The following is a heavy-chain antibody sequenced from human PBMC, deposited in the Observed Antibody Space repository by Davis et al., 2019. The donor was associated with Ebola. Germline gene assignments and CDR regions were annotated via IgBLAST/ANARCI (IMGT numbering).Heavy chain of an antibody. CDR1: GVSFSGHY. Sequence: MPGGSLRLSCSVSGVSFSGHYWSWIRQSPEKGLEWIGYVYDGEYTSYNPSLRSRATMSVDKTRNEFSLRVTSVTTADTALYYCVGDWGYYGSGDYPFDFWGQGILVTVSS. CDR3: VGDWGYYGSGDYPFDF. V-gene: IGHV4-59*11. J-gene: IGHJ4*02. CDR2: VYDGEYT. D-gene: IGHD3-10*01.